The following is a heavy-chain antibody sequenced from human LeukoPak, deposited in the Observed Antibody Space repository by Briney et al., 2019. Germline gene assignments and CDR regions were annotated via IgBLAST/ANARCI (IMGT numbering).Heavy chain of an antibody. D-gene: IGHD3-10*01. CDR2: IYYTGST. CDR1: GGSISSYY. CDR3: ARFSTMLDF. V-gene: IGHV4-59*01. Sequence: SETLSLTCTVSGGSISSYYWSWIRQPPGKGLEWIGYIYYTGSTNYNPSLKSRVVISLDKSNNQFSLKLNSVTAADTAVYYCARFSTMLDFWGRGTLVTVSS. J-gene: IGHJ4*02.